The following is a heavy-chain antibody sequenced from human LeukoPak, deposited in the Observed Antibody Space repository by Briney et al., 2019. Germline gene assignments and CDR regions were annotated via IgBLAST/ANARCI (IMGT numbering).Heavy chain of an antibody. CDR3: ARSGSTPTTYYDFWSAKGILDY. V-gene: IGHV3-30-3*01. J-gene: IGHJ4*02. D-gene: IGHD3-3*01. CDR1: GFTFSSYA. Sequence: PGGSLRLSCAASGFTFSSYAMHWVRQAPGKGLERVAVISYDGSNKYYADSVKGRFTISRDNSKNTLYLQMYSLRAEDTAVYYCARSGSTPTTYYDFWSAKGILDYWGQGTLVTVSS. CDR2: ISYDGSNK.